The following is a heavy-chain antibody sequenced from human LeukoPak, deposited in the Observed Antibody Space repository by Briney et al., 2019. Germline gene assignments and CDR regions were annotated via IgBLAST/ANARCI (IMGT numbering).Heavy chain of an antibody. J-gene: IGHJ6*04. Sequence: GSLRLSCAASGFTFSSYAMHWVRQAPGKGLEWVAVISYDGSNKYYADSVKGRFTISRDNSKNTLYLQVNSLRAEDTAVYYCAKDPSPLYCSSTSCSPYGMDVWGKGTTVTVSS. CDR3: AKDPSPLYCSSTSCSPYGMDV. CDR2: ISYDGSNK. V-gene: IGHV3-30*18. D-gene: IGHD2-2*01. CDR1: GFTFSSYA.